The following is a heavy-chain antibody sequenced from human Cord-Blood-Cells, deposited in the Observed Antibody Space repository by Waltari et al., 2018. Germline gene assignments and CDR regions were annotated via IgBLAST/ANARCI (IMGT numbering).Heavy chain of an antibody. V-gene: IGHV4-34*01. CDR2: INHSGST. CDR3: ARVTYDFWSGYYEYFQH. Sequence: QVQLQQWGAGLLKPSETLSLTCAVYGGSFSGYYWSWIRPPPGKGLEWIGEINHSGSTNYNPSLKSRVTISVDTSKNQFSLKLSSVTAADTAVYYCARVTYDFWSGYYEYFQHWGQGTLVTVSS. J-gene: IGHJ1*01. CDR1: GGSFSGYY. D-gene: IGHD3-3*01.